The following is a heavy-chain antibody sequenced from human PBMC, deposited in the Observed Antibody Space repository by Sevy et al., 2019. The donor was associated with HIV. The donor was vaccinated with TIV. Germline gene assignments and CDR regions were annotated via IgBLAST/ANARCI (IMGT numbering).Heavy chain of an antibody. CDR2: IYPGDSDT. V-gene: IGHV5-51*01. Sequence: GKSLKISCKGSGYSFTSYWIGWVRQMPGKGLEWMGIIYPGDSDTRYSPSFQGQVTISADKSISTAYLQWSSLKASDTAMYYCARRKTGYSSSSGAFDIWGQGTMVTVSS. J-gene: IGHJ3*02. D-gene: IGHD6-6*01. CDR3: ARRKTGYSSSSGAFDI. CDR1: GYSFTSYW.